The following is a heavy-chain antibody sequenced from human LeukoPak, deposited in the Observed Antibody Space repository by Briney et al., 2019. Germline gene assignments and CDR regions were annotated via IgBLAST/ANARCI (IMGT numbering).Heavy chain of an antibody. CDR3: ARGTYSSECFDI. V-gene: IGHV1-2*02. CDR2: INPNSGGT. Sequence: ASVKVSCKASGYTFTGYYMHWVRQAPGQGLEWMGWINPNSGGTNYAQKFQGKVTMTRDTSISTAYMELSRLRSDDTAVYYCARGTYSSECFDIWGQGTMVTVSS. CDR1: GYTFTGYY. J-gene: IGHJ3*02. D-gene: IGHD6-25*01.